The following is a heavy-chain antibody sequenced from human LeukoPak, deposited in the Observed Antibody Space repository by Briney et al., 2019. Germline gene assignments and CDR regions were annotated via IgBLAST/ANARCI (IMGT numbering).Heavy chain of an antibody. V-gene: IGHV3-30*02. J-gene: IGHJ4*02. CDR3: AKDLAPHTIFGVAIHY. CDR2: IRYDGSKK. Sequence: QPGGSLRLSCAASGFTFSSYGMHWVRQAPGKGLEWVAFIRYDGSKKYYADSVKGRFTISRDNSKNTLYLQMNSLRAEDTAIYYCAKDLAPHTIFGVAIHYWGQGTLVTVSS. D-gene: IGHD3-3*01. CDR1: GFTFSSYG.